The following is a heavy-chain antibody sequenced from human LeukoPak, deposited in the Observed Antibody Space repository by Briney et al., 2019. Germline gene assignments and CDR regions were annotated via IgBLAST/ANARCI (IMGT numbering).Heavy chain of an antibody. CDR1: GFIFSGYT. CDR3: ARARTYRHHDAFDI. CDR2: ISSSTSYR. D-gene: IGHD3-16*02. Sequence: GGSLRLSCAASGFIFSGYTMNWVRQAPGKGLEWVSSISSSTSYRYYEDSVKGRYTISRDNAKNSLYLQMNSLRAEDTALYYCARARTYRHHDAFDIWGQGTMVTVSS. V-gene: IGHV3-21*01. J-gene: IGHJ3*02.